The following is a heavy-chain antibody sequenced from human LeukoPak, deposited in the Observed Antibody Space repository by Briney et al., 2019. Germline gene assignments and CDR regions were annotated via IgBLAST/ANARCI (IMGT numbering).Heavy chain of an antibody. D-gene: IGHD6-19*01. Sequence: PGGSLRLSCAASGFTVSRNYMSWVRQAPGKGLEWVSVTYSGGSTYYADSVKGRFTVSRDNSKNTLYLQMNSLRAEDTAVYYCASSEAVAGTGNFDYWGQGTLVTVSS. J-gene: IGHJ4*02. CDR2: TYSGGST. V-gene: IGHV3-53*01. CDR1: GFTVSRNY. CDR3: ASSEAVAGTGNFDY.